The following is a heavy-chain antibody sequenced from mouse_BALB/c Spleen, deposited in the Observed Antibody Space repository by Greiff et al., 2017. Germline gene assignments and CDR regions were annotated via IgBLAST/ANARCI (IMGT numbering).Heavy chain of an antibody. CDR3: ARHPSYGNYRFDY. V-gene: IGHV5-9-3*01. J-gene: IGHJ2*01. CDR1: GFTFSSYA. Sequence: EVMLVESGGGLVKPGGSLKLSCAASGFTFSSYAMSWVRQTPEKRLEWVATISSGGSYTYYPDSVKGRFTISRDNAKNTLYLQMSSLRSEDTAMYYCARHPSYGNYRFDYWGQGTTLTVSS. D-gene: IGHD2-10*01. CDR2: ISSGGSYT.